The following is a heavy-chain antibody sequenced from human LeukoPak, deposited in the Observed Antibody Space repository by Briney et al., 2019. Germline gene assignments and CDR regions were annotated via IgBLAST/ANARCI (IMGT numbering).Heavy chain of an antibody. J-gene: IGHJ4*02. CDR1: GYSISSGFY. CDR3: ARAPTVTFFDY. Sequence: SETLSLTCTVSGYSISSGFYWGWIRQPPGKGLEWIGNIYHSGSTYYNPSLKSRVTISVDTSKNQFSLKLSSVTAADTAVYYCARAPTVTFFDYWGQGTLVTVSS. D-gene: IGHD4-17*01. V-gene: IGHV4-38-2*02. CDR2: IYHSGST.